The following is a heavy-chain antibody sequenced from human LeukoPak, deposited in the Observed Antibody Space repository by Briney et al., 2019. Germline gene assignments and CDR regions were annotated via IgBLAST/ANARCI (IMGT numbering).Heavy chain of an antibody. CDR1: GFTFSSYA. V-gene: IGHV3-23*01. J-gene: IGHJ4*02. Sequence: GGSLRLSCAASGFTFSSYAMSWVRQAPGKGLEWVSAISGSGGSTYYADSVKGRFTISRDNSKNTLYLQMKSLRAEDTAVYYSAKDVGGYSSGDYWGQGTLVTVSS. CDR2: ISGSGGST. CDR3: AKDVGGYSSGDY. D-gene: IGHD3-22*01.